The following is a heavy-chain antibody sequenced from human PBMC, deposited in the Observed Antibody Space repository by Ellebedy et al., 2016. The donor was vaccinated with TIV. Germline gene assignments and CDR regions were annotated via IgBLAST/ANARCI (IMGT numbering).Heavy chain of an antibody. D-gene: IGHD4-17*01. CDR3: ARGGLYGTSVEGFDY. CDR1: GFTFSTYA. CDR2: ISSDGSSK. J-gene: IGHJ4*02. V-gene: IGHV3-30-3*01. Sequence: PGGSLRLSCAASGFTFSTYAVHWVRQAPDKGLEWVAVISSDGSSKYYADSVKGRFTMSRDNSKNTLYLQMNSLRPEDTAVYDCARGGLYGTSVEGFDYWGQGTLVTVSS.